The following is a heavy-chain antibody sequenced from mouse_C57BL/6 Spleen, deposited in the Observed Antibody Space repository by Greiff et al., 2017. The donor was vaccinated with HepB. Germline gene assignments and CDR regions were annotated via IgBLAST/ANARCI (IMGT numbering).Heavy chain of an antibody. V-gene: IGHV1-62-2*01. D-gene: IGHD2-1*01. CDR3: ARHEGGGYGNYGYFDV. CDR1: GYTFTEYT. CDR2: FYPGSGSI. J-gene: IGHJ1*03. Sequence: QVQLQQSGAELVKPGASVKLSCKASGYTFTEYTIHWVKQRSGQGLEWIGWFYPGSGSIKYNEKFKDKATLTADKSSSTVYMGLSRLTSEDSAVYFCARHEGGGYGNYGYFDVWGTGTTVTVSS.